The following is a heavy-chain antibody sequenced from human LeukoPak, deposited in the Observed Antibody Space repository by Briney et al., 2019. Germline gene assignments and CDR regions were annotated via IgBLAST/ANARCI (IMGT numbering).Heavy chain of an antibody. V-gene: IGHV4-59*01. D-gene: IGHD2/OR15-2a*01. J-gene: IGHJ6*03. CDR3: AKGGNIRVLDYYYYMDV. CDR2: IYYSGST. Sequence: SETLSLTCTVSGGSISSYYWSWLRQPPGKGLEWLGYIYYSGSTNYNSSFKSRVTISIDTSKNQFSLRLSSVTAADTAVYYCAKGGNIRVLDYYYYMDVWGKGTTVTVSS. CDR1: GGSISSYY.